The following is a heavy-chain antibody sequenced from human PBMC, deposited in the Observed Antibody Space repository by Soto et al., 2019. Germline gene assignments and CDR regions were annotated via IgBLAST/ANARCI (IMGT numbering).Heavy chain of an antibody. CDR2: ASGSGAST. J-gene: IGHJ4*02. CDR3: ARVAVRGVVVSNFDS. CDR1: GFTFTNYA. Sequence: EVQLLESGGGLVQPGGSLRLSCGASGFTFTNYAMSWVRQAPGKGLEWASTASGSGASTYYADSVKGRFTISRDNSKNTLDLQMKSLRIEDTAVYYCARVAVRGVVVSNFDSWGQGTLVTVSS. D-gene: IGHD3-10*01. V-gene: IGHV3-23*01.